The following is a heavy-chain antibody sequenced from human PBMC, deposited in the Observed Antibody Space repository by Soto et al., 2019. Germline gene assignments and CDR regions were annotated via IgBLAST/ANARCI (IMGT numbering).Heavy chain of an antibody. CDR2: IIPIFGTA. Sequence: QVQLVQSGAEVKKPGSSVKVSCKASGGTFSSYAISWVRQAPGQGLEWMGGIIPIFGTANYAQRFQGRVTITADESTSTAYMELSSLSSEDTAVYYCGGDYKSRRLDYYGMDLWGQGTTVTVSS. V-gene: IGHV1-69*01. CDR1: GGTFSSYA. J-gene: IGHJ6*02. CDR3: GGDYKSRRLDYYGMDL. D-gene: IGHD4-17*01.